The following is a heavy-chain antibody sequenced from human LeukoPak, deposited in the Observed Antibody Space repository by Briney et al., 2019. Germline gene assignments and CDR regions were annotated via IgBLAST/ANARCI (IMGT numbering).Heavy chain of an antibody. CDR3: ATAQGIAAAGGAVYFDY. D-gene: IGHD6-13*01. CDR1: GYTLTELS. Sequence: GASVKVSCKVSGYTLTELSMHWVRQAPGKGLEWMGGFDPKDGETIYAQKFQGRVTMTEDTSTDTAYMELSSLRSEDTAVYYCATAQGIAAAGGAVYFDYWGQGTLVTVSS. V-gene: IGHV1-24*01. CDR2: FDPKDGET. J-gene: IGHJ4*02.